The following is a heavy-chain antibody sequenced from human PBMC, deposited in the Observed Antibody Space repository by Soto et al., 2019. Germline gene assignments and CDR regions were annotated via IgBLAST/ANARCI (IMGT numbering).Heavy chain of an antibody. J-gene: IGHJ6*02. CDR3: ARFFTDSGMDV. CDR2: IYSGGIT. Sequence: EVQLVETGGGLIQPGGSLRLSCAASGFTVSGNYMSWVRQAPGKGLEWVSVIYSGGITYYPDSVKGRFTISRDNSKNALYLQMNSLRAEDTAVYYRARFFTDSGMDVWGQGTTVTVSS. V-gene: IGHV3-53*02. CDR1: GFTVSGNY. D-gene: IGHD3-3*01.